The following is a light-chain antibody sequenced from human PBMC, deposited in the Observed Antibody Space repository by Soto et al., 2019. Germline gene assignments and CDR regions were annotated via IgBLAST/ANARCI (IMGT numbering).Light chain of an antibody. CDR2: EVS. CDR3: CSYAGSVV. J-gene: IGLJ2*01. V-gene: IGLV2-23*02. Sequence: QSVLTQPAFVSGSPGQSITISCTGTSSDVGSYNLVSWYQQHPGKAPKLMIYEVSKRPSGVSNRFSGSKSGNTASLTISGLQAEDKADYYCCSYAGSVVFGGGTKLTVL. CDR1: SSDVGSYNL.